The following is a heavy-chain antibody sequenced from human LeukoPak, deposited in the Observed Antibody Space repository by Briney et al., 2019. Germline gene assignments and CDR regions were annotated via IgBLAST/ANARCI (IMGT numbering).Heavy chain of an antibody. CDR2: ISTNGGST. CDR1: GFTFSSYP. J-gene: IGHJ4*02. Sequence: GGSLRLSCSASGFTFSSYPMHWVRQAPGKGLEYVSRISTNGGSTHYADSVKGRFTISRDNSKNTLNLQMSSLRVDDTAVYYCVKVSRAAATDFDYWGQGTLVTASS. D-gene: IGHD6-13*01. V-gene: IGHV3-64D*06. CDR3: VKVSRAAATDFDY.